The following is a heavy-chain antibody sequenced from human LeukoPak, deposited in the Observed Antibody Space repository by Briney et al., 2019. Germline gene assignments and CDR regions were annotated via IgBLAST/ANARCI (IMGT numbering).Heavy chain of an antibody. CDR2: ISAYNGNT. CDR3: ATVAYYYDSSGCPFDY. Sequence: ASVKVSCKASGYTFTSYGISWVRQAPGQGLEWMGWISAYNGNTNYAQKLQGRVTMTTDTSTSTAYMELRSLRSDDTAVYYCATVAYYYDSSGCPFDYWGQGTLVTVSS. V-gene: IGHV1-18*01. D-gene: IGHD3-22*01. J-gene: IGHJ4*02. CDR1: GYTFTSYG.